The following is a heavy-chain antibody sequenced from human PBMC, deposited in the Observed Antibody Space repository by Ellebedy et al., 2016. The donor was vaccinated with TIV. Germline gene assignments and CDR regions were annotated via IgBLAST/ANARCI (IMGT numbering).Heavy chain of an antibody. CDR2: IKSKTDGGTT. J-gene: IGHJ4*02. V-gene: IGHV3-15*01. D-gene: IGHD3-22*01. CDR1: GFTFSNAW. CDR3: TTRFYYYDSSGYLGLEY. Sequence: GESLKISCAASGFTFSNAWMSWVRQAPGKGLEWVGRIKSKTDGGTTDYAAPVKGRFTILRDDSKNTLYLQMNSLKTEDTAVYYCTTRFYYYDSSGYLGLEYWGQGTLVTVSS.